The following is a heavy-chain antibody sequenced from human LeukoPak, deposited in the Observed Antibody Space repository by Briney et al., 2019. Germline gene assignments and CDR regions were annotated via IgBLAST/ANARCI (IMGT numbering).Heavy chain of an antibody. D-gene: IGHD6-13*01. J-gene: IGHJ4*02. CDR3: ARDFLLGKQQLIPHDY. CDR1: GGSISSYY. V-gene: IGHV4-4*07. CDR2: IYTSEST. Sequence: PSETLSLTCTVSGGSISSYYWSWIRQPAGKGLEWIGRIYTSESTNYNPSLKSRVTMSVDTSKNQFSLKLSSVTAADTAVYYCARDFLLGKQQLIPHDYWGQGTLVTVSS.